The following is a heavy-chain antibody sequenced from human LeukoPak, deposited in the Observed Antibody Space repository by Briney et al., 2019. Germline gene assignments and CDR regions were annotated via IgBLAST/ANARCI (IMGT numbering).Heavy chain of an antibody. CDR2: INPVGSQK. V-gene: IGHV3-7*04. CDR3: TRDRIGDYGDH. D-gene: IGHD4-17*01. J-gene: IGHJ4*02. Sequence: GRSLRLSCAASGFTLSGYWMSWVRQAPGKGMEWVANINPVGSQKNYVDSVKGRFTISRDNAKNSVYLQMDSLRGEDTALYYCTRDRIGDYGDHWGQGTLVTVSS. CDR1: GFTLSGYW.